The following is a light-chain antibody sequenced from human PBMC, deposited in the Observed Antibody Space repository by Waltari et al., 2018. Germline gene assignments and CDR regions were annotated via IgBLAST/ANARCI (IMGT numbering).Light chain of an antibody. CDR2: RNE. CDR1: NSNIGNNY. CDR3: ASWNDSLTCVL. V-gene: IGLV1-47*01. Sequence: QSVLTQPPSVSGTPGQSVTIFCSGSNSNIGNNYVYWYQQFPGTAPKLLIYRNEQRPSGVPDRFSGSRSGSSASLAISGLRSEDEASYFCASWNDSLTCVLFGGGTKLTV. J-gene: IGLJ3*02.